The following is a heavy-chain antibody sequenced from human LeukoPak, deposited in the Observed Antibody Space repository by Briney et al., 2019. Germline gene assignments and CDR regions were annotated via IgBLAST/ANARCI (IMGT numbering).Heavy chain of an antibody. Sequence: GGSLRLSCATSGFTFSNYAVSWVRQAPGKGLEWVSYVSISSSYIYYADSVKGRFTISRDNAKNSLYLQMNSLRAEDTAVYYCARSTNLNWFDPWGQGTLVSVSS. CDR3: ARSTNLNWFDP. CDR2: VSISSSYI. D-gene: IGHD4/OR15-4a*01. J-gene: IGHJ5*02. V-gene: IGHV3-21*01. CDR1: GFTFSNYA.